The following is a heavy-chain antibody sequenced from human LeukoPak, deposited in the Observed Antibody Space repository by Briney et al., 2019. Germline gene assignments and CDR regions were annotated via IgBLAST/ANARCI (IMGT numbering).Heavy chain of an antibody. J-gene: IGHJ3*02. D-gene: IGHD5-18*01. CDR1: GGTFSSYA. Sequence: ASVKVSCKASGGTFSSYAISWVRQAPGQGLEWMGGIIPIFGTANYAQKFQGRVTITADKSTSTAYMELSSLRSEDTAVYYCAEERGYSYGADAFDIWGQGTMVTVSS. V-gene: IGHV1-69*06. CDR3: AEERGYSYGADAFDI. CDR2: IIPIFGTA.